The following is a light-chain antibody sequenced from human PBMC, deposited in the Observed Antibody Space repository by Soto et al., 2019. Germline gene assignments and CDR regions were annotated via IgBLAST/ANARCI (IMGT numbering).Light chain of an antibody. J-gene: IGLJ1*01. CDR3: CSYAGNYTYV. Sequence: QSALTQPRSVSGSPGQSVTLSCTGTSSDIGYYVSWYQQHPGKAPKLMIYDVFKRPSGVPDRFSGSKSGNTASLTISGLQVEDEADYYCCSYAGNYTYVFGAGTKLTVL. CDR2: DVF. V-gene: IGLV2-11*01. CDR1: SSDIGYY.